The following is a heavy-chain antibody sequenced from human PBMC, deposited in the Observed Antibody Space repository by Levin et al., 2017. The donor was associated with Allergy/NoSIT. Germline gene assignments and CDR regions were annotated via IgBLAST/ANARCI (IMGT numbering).Heavy chain of an antibody. Sequence: SLKISCAASGFTFDDNAMHWVRQAPGKGLEWVSGISWNSGSIGYADSVKGRFTIFRDNAKNSLYLQMNSLRAEDTALYYCAKYSLTGGAFDIWGQVTMVTVSS. CDR1: GFTFDDNA. CDR3: AKYSLTGGAFDI. J-gene: IGHJ3*02. D-gene: IGHD1-14*01. V-gene: IGHV3-9*01. CDR2: ISWNSGSI.